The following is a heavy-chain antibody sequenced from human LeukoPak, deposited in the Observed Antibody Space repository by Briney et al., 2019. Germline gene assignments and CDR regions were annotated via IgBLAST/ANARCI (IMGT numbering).Heavy chain of an antibody. CDR1: GFTFDDYA. CDR3: AKALSSSFTGSSWEY. Sequence: GGSLRLTCAASGFTFDDYAMHWIRQAPGKGLEWVSGINWNGGKIGYADSVKGRFTISRDSAKSSLYLQMNTLRAEDMAFYYCAKALSSSFTGSSWEYWGQGTLVTVSS. D-gene: IGHD6-6*01. CDR2: INWNGGKI. V-gene: IGHV3-9*03. J-gene: IGHJ4*02.